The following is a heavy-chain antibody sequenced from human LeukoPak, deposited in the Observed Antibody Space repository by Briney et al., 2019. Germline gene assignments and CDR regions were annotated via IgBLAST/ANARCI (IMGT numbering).Heavy chain of an antibody. CDR3: ARSCTGGVCYNDY. CDR1: GGTFSSYA. V-gene: IGHV1-69*04. CDR2: IIPILGIA. Sequence: GASVKVSCKASGGTFSSYAISWVRQAPGQGLEWMGRIIPILGIANYAQKFQGRVTITADKSTSTAYTELSSLRSEDTAVYYCARSCTGGVCYNDYWGQGTLVTVSS. J-gene: IGHJ4*02. D-gene: IGHD2-8*02.